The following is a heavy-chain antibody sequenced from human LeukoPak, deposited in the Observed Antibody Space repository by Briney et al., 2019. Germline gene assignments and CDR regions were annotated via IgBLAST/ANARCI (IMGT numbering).Heavy chain of an antibody. CDR2: FDPEDGET. CDR3: ATSAALTRYYGMDV. J-gene: IGHJ6*02. D-gene: IGHD2-2*01. CDR1: GYTLTELS. Sequence: ASVTVSCKVSGYTLTELSMHWVRQAPGKGLEWMGGFDPEDGETIYAQKFQGRVTMTEDTSTDTAYMELSSLRSEDTAVYYCATSAALTRYYGMDVWGQGTTVTVSS. V-gene: IGHV1-24*01.